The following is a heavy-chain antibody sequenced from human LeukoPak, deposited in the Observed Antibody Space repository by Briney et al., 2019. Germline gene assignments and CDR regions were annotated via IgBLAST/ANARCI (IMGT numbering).Heavy chain of an antibody. D-gene: IGHD1-20*01. V-gene: IGHV1-2*02. CDR1: GYTFTGYY. CDR3: ARGSAITGTTVVRWYYFDY. Sequence: ASVKVSCKASGYTFTGYYMHWVRQAPGQGLEWMGWINPNSGGTNYAQKFQGRVTMTRDTSTSTAYMELSRLRSDDTAVYYCARGSAITGTTVVRWYYFDYWGQGTLVTVSS. CDR2: INPNSGGT. J-gene: IGHJ4*02.